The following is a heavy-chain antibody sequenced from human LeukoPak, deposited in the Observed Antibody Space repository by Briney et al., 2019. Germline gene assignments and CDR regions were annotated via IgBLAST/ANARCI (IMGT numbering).Heavy chain of an antibody. CDR3: ARGWASSWYDDF. CDR2: TYDSGSS. D-gene: IGHD6-13*01. CDR1: GGSMRNYY. V-gene: IGHV4-59*01. Sequence: SETLSLTCAVSGGSMRNYYWRWLRQPPGKGREGIGYTYDSGSSSYNPSLRSRVSISIDTSKNQFSLNLSSVTAADTAVYYCARGWASSWYDDFWGQGTLVTVSS. J-gene: IGHJ4*02.